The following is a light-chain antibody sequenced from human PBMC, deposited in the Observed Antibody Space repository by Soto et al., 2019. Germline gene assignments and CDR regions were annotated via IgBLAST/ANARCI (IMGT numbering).Light chain of an antibody. Sequence: QSALTQPASVSGSPGQSITISCAGTMRDVGAYNLVSWYQQHPGRAPQLIIYEVRNRPSGISFRFSGFKSGNTASLTISGLQAEDEADYYCSSYTSKRSLIFGGGTKVTVL. CDR1: MRDVGAYNL. CDR2: EVR. J-gene: IGLJ2*01. CDR3: SSYTSKRSLI. V-gene: IGLV2-14*01.